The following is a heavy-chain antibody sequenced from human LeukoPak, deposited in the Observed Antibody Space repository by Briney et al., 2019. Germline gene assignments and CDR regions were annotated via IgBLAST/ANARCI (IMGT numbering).Heavy chain of an antibody. Sequence: SETLSLTCTVSGYSISSGYYWGWIRQPPGKGLEWIGSIYHSGSTYYNPSLKSRVTISVDTSKNQFSLKLSSVTAEDTAVYYCARVYYGSGSPRHFDYWGQGTLVTVSS. V-gene: IGHV4-38-2*02. J-gene: IGHJ4*02. D-gene: IGHD3-10*01. CDR1: GYSISSGYY. CDR3: ARVYYGSGSPRHFDY. CDR2: IYHSGST.